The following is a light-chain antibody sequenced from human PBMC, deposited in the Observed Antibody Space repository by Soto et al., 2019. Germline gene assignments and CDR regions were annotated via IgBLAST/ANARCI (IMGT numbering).Light chain of an antibody. CDR2: GVT. V-gene: IGLV2-8*01. Sequence: QSALTQPPSASGSPGQSVTISCTGTSSDVGSYNYVSWYQQHPGKAPKLMIYGVTKRPSGVPDRFSGSKSGNTASLTVSGLQAEDEADYYCSSYAGSSVVFGGGTQLTVL. CDR3: SSYAGSSVV. J-gene: IGLJ2*01. CDR1: SSDVGSYNY.